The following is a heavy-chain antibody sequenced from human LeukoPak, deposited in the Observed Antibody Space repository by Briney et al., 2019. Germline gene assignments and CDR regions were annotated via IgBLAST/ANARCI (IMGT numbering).Heavy chain of an antibody. J-gene: IGHJ5*02. CDR3: ARGSYGSGSYLGLNWFDP. Sequence: SETPSLTCTVSGVSISSYYWSWIRQPPGKGLEWVGYIYYSGSTNYNPSLKSRVTISVDTSKNQFSLKLSSVTAADTAVYDCARGSYGSGSYLGLNWFDPWGQGTLVTVSS. D-gene: IGHD3-10*01. V-gene: IGHV4-59*01. CDR2: IYYSGST. CDR1: GVSISSYY.